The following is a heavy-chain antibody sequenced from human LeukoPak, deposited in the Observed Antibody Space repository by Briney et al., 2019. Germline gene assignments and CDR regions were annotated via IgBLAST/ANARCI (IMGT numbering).Heavy chain of an antibody. D-gene: IGHD6-19*01. CDR1: GYTFTDYA. CDR2: ITTGRGET. CDR3: ARGGKQWRGGNYFDS. V-gene: IGHV1-3*03. Sequence: ASVKVSCKASGYTFTDYALHWVRQAPGQSLERMGWITTGRGETRYSQEFQRRITFTMDKDASRVDIALIDLRAEDTAVYYCARGGKQWRGGNYFDSWGQGTLVAVSS. J-gene: IGHJ4*02.